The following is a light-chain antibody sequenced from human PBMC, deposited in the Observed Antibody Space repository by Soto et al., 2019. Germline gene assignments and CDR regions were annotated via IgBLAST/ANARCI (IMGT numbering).Light chain of an antibody. Sequence: EIVMTQSPGTLSVSPGERATLSCRASQSVTSKLAWYQQKPGQAPRLLMYDPSTRATGIPARFSGSGSGTEFTLTISSLQSEDFAVYYCQQYKNWPITFGQGTRLEVK. V-gene: IGKV3-15*01. J-gene: IGKJ5*01. CDR1: QSVTSK. CDR3: QQYKNWPIT. CDR2: DPS.